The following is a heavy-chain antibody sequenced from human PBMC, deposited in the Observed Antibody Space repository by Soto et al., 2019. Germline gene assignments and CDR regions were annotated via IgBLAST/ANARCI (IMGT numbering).Heavy chain of an antibody. CDR2: ISYDGSNK. V-gene: IGHV3-30*18. CDR3: ANPPRAQTYYYDISGYSLSDY. J-gene: IGHJ4*02. D-gene: IGHD3-22*01. Sequence: VREALEKRLEGVAVISYDGSNKYYADSVKGRFTISRDNSKNTLYLQMNSLRAEDTAVYYCANPPRAQTYYYDISGYSLSDYWGQRTLVTVSS.